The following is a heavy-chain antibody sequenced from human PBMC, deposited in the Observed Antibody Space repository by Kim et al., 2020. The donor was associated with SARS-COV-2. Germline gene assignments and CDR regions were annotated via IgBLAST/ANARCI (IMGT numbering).Heavy chain of an antibody. CDR2: IYYSGST. CDR1: GGSISSSSYY. J-gene: IGHJ6*02. D-gene: IGHD3-10*01. Sequence: SETLSLTCTVSGGSISSSSYYWVWIRQPPGKGLEWIGSIYYSGSTYYNPSLKSRVTISVDTSKNQFSLKLSSVTAADTAVYYCARPTFHYYCSGSYGAYYYYGMDVWGQGTTVTVSS. CDR3: ARPTFHYYCSGSYGAYYYYGMDV. V-gene: IGHV4-39*01.